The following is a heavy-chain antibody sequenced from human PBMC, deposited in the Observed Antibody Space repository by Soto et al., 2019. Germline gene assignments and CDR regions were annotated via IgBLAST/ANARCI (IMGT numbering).Heavy chain of an antibody. Sequence: SVKVSCKASGGTFSSYTFTWVRQAPGQGLEWMGRIIPILGIANYAQNFQGRVTITADKSTSTAHMELSSLRSEDTAVYYCARGNYGDYVSLDYWGQGTLVTVSS. CDR3: ARGNYGDYVSLDY. D-gene: IGHD4-17*01. CDR2: IIPILGIA. V-gene: IGHV1-69*02. CDR1: GGTFSSYT. J-gene: IGHJ4*02.